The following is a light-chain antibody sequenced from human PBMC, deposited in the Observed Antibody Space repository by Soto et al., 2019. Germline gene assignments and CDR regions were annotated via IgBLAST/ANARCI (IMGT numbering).Light chain of an antibody. J-gene: IGKJ5*01. V-gene: IGKV1-39*01. CDR3: LQTCHSPVT. Sequence: DIQMTQSPSSLAASVGGRVTITCRPSQNIGNYLSWYQQKAGKAPNLLIHSKSRLESVVPRRFSGGGSGTDFSLTIDNLQPEDFALYYCLQTCHSPVTFGQGTRL. CDR1: QNIGNY. CDR2: SKS.